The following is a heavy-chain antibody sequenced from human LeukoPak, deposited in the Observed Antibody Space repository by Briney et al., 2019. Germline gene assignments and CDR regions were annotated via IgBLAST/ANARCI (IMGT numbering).Heavy chain of an antibody. CDR3: ARGPRNYYDSSGYSDTVDY. CDR1: GFTFDDYA. V-gene: IGHV3-9*01. D-gene: IGHD3-22*01. J-gene: IGHJ4*02. CDR2: ISWNSGSI. Sequence: GGSLRLSCAASGFTFDDYAMHWVRQAPGKGLEWVSGISWNSGSIGYADSVKGRFTISRDNAKNSLYLQMNSLRAEDTALYYCARGPRNYYDSSGYSDTVDYWGQGTLVTVSS.